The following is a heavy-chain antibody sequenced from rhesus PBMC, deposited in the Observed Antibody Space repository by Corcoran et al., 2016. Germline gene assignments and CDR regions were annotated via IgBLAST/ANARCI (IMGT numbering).Heavy chain of an antibody. CDR3: VRDYYSGSLGYFDY. Sequence: QVQLQESGPAVVKPSATLSLACGVSGGSISSIDWWLWIRHSPGPGLEWIGSIYGSTGRNTYSPSLKSRVTISKDTSKNQFSLRLSSVTAADTAIYYCVRDYYSGSLGYFDYWGKGVLVTGSA. CDR1: GGSISSIDW. J-gene: IGHJ4*01. V-gene: IGHV4-93*01. CDR2: IYGSTGRN. D-gene: IGHD3-16*01.